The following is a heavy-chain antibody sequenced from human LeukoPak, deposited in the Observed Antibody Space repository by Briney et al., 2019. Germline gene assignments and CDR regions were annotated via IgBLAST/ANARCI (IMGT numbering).Heavy chain of an antibody. CDR3: ARDWSLDTSGPFAY. J-gene: IGHJ4*02. V-gene: IGHV1-69*04. CDR1: GYTFTGDY. D-gene: IGHD3-22*01. Sequence: SVMVSCKASGYTFTGDYIHWVRQAPGQGLEWLGRIIPILDIANSAQKFQGRVTITADKSTSTAYMELSSLRSEDTALYYCARDWSLDTSGPFAYWGQGTLVTVSS. CDR2: IIPILDIA.